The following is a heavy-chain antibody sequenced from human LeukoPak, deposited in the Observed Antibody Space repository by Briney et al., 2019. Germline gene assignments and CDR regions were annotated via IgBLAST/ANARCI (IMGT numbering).Heavy chain of an antibody. Sequence: PGGSLRFSCAASGFTFSSYAMSWVRQAPGKGLEWVSAISGSGGSTYYADSVKGRFTISRDNSKNTLYLQMNSLRAEDTAVYYCAKRATIFGVVTKPYYFDYWGQGTLVTVSS. D-gene: IGHD3-3*01. CDR2: ISGSGGST. J-gene: IGHJ4*02. V-gene: IGHV3-23*01. CDR1: GFTFSSYA. CDR3: AKRATIFGVVTKPYYFDY.